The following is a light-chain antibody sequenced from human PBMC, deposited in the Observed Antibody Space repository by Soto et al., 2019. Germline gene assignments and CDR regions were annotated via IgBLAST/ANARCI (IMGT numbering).Light chain of an antibody. CDR2: GAS. V-gene: IGKV3-20*01. CDR3: QQYGSSPLWT. CDR1: QSISSN. Sequence: EIVLTQSPATLSLSPGERATLSCRASQSISSNLAWYQQKPGQAPRLLIYGASSRATGIPDRFSGSGSGTDFTLTISRLEPEDFAVYYCQQYGSSPLWTFGQGTKV. J-gene: IGKJ1*01.